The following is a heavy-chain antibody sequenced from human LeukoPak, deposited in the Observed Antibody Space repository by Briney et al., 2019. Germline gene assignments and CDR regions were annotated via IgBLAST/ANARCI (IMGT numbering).Heavy chain of an antibody. J-gene: IGHJ5*02. CDR3: ARGRHSSSWYRLDWFDP. CDR1: GGSISSSNW. V-gene: IGHV4-4*02. Sequence: PSGTLSLTCAVSGGSISSSNWWSWVRQPPGKGLEWIGEIYHSGSTNYNPSLKSRVTISVDKSKNQFSLKLSSVTAADTAVYYRARGRHSSSWYRLDWFDPWGQGTLVTVSS. D-gene: IGHD6-13*01. CDR2: IYHSGST.